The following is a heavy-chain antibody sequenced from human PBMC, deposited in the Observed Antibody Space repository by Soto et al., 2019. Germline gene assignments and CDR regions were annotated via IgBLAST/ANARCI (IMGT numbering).Heavy chain of an antibody. J-gene: IGHJ3*02. Sequence: PSETLSLTCTVSGGSISSYYWSWIRQPPGKGLEWIGYIYYSGSTNYNPSLKSRVTLSVDTSKNQFSLKLSSVTAADTAVYYCARDKGSWSDSDAFEIWGQGTMVTVAS. CDR2: IYYSGST. CDR3: ARDKGSWSDSDAFEI. CDR1: GGSISSYY. V-gene: IGHV4-59*01. D-gene: IGHD1-26*01.